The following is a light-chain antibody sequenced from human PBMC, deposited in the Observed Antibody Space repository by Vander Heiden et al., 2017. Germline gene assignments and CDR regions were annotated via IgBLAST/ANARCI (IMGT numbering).Light chain of an antibody. V-gene: IGLV1-40*01. CDR1: SSNIGAGYY. J-gene: IGLJ1*01. Sequence: QSVLTHPPSVSGAPGQRVIISCTGSSSNIGAGYYVHWYQQFPGAAPKLLISDNNNRPSGVPDRFSGSRSGTSASLVITGLQAEDEADYYCQAYDSSLSGPYVFGTGTKVTVL. CDR3: QAYDSSLSGPYV. CDR2: DNN.